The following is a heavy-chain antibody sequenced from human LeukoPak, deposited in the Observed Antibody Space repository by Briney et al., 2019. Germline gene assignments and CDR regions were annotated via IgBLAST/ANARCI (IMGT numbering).Heavy chain of an antibody. Sequence: SETLSHTCTVSGGSISSYYWSWIRQPPGKGLEWIGYIYYSGSTNYNPSLKSRVTISVDTSKYQFSLKLSSVTAADTAVYYCARGSASYYYYYGMDVWGQGTTVTVSS. CDR3: ARGSASYYYYYGMDV. CDR2: IYYSGST. V-gene: IGHV4-59*01. CDR1: GGSISSYY. J-gene: IGHJ6*02.